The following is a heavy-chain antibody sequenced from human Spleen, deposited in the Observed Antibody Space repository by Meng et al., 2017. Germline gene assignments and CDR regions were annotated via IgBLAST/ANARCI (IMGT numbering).Heavy chain of an antibody. Sequence: VRLTESGPRLVTPSETLSLPCTATGGSTSSFYRSWIRQPPGKGLEWIGYIYYTGTTHYSPSLTSRLTISVDTSKNHLSLRLTSVTAADTAVYYCARLRSSSWIYYFDYWGQGTLVTVSS. V-gene: IGHV4-59*01. J-gene: IGHJ4*02. CDR3: ARLRSSSWIYYFDY. CDR2: IYYTGTT. CDR1: GGSTSSFY. D-gene: IGHD6-13*01.